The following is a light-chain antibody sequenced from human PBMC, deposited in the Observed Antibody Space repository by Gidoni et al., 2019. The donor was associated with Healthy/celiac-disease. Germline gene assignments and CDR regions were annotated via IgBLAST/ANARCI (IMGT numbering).Light chain of an antibody. V-gene: IGKV3-11*01. Sequence: EIVLPQSPATLSLSPGARATLSCRASQSVSSYLAWYQQKPGQAPRLLIYDASTRATGIPARFSGSGSGTDFTLTISSLEPEDFAVYYCQQRSNWWTFGQGTKVEIK. CDR1: QSVSSY. J-gene: IGKJ1*01. CDR2: DAS. CDR3: QQRSNWWT.